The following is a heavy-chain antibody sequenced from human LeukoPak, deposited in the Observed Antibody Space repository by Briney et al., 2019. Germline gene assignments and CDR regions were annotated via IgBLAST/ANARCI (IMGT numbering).Heavy chain of an antibody. CDR1: GFTFISSW. CDR3: AKRDAKISGSDSFDI. D-gene: IGHD3-10*01. CDR2: IRSTPDGGAT. J-gene: IGHJ3*02. Sequence: PGGSLRLSCAASGFTFISSWMTWVRQAPGKGLEWVGRIRSTPDGGATDYAAPVKGRFTISRDNSENTLYLQMSSLRAEDTAMYFCAKRDAKISGSDSFDIWGQGTMVTVSS. V-gene: IGHV3-15*01.